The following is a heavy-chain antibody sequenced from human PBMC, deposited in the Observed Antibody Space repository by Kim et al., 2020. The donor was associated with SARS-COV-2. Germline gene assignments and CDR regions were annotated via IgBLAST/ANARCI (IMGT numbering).Heavy chain of an antibody. CDR1: RFTFGDYA. D-gene: IGHD3-10*01. J-gene: IGHJ4*02. CDR2: ISWNSGSI. CDR3: AKDPENGYYDGSGSYYNVGY. Sequence: GGSLRLSCAASRFTFGDYAMHWVRQAPGKGLEWVSGISWNSGSIGYADSVKGRFTISRDNAKNSLYLQMNSLRAEDTALYYCAKDPENGYYDGSGSYYNVGYWGQGTLVTVSS. V-gene: IGHV3-9*01.